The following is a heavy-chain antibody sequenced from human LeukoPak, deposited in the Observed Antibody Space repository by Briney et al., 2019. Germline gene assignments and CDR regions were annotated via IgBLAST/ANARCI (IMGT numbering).Heavy chain of an antibody. J-gene: IGHJ4*02. V-gene: IGHV3-33*01. Sequence: GGSLRLSCVVSGFNLSRYGMHWVRQSPGKGLEWVAVIWYDGSNKYYADSVKGRFTISRDNSKNTLYLQMNSLRVEDTAVYHCARGNVAAAGTPFDYWGQGSLVTVSS. CDR3: ARGNVAAAGTPFDY. CDR2: IWYDGSNK. CDR1: GFNLSRYG. D-gene: IGHD6-13*01.